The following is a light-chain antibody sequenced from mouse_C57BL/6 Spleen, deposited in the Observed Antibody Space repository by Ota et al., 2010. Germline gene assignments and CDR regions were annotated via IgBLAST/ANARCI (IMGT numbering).Light chain of an antibody. J-gene: IGKJ5*01. CDR3: LQYASSPLT. Sequence: DIQMTPVSILLICLSGRKSQSHLPGKSGHSWLLNLFQQKPGETIKHLIYETSNLDSGVPKRFSGSRSGSDYSLIIGSLESEDFADYYCLQYASSPLTFGAGTKLELK. CDR1: GHSWL. CDR2: ETS. V-gene: IGKV9-129*01.